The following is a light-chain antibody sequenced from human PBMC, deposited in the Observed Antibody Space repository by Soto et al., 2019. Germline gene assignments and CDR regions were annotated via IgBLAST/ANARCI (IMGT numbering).Light chain of an antibody. V-gene: IGLV2-14*01. CDR1: SSDIGRYNY. CDR2: EVN. CDR3: TSCITANTRCV. J-gene: IGLJ1*01. Sequence: QSGPTQPASVSGSPGQSITISCTGTSSDIGRYNYVSWFQQHPGKVPKLVIFEVNYRPSGVSDRFSGSKSGNTASLTITGLQAEDEADYYCTSCITANTRCVFGSGTKVTVL.